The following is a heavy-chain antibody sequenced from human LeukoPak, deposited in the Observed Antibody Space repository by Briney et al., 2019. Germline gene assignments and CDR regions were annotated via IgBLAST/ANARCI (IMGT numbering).Heavy chain of an antibody. J-gene: IGHJ4*02. Sequence: ASVKVSCKVSGYTFTDYYMHWVQQAPGKGLEWMGLVDPEDGETIYAEKFQGRVTITADTSTDTAYMELSSLRSEDTAVYHCATPLWVAAAGTVDWGQGTLVTVSS. CDR3: ATPLWVAAAGTVD. V-gene: IGHV1-69-2*01. CDR2: VDPEDGET. D-gene: IGHD6-13*01. CDR1: GYTFTDYY.